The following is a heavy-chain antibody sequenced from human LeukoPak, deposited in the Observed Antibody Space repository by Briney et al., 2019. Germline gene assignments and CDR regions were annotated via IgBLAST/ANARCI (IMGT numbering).Heavy chain of an antibody. CDR3: ARDIYTSFWGAYYYYGMDV. Sequence: PGGSLRLSCAASGFTFSSYGMHWVRQAPGKGLEWVAVIWYDGSNKYYADSVKGRFTISRDNSKNTLYLQMNSLRAEDTAVYYCARDIYTSFWGAYYYYGMDVWGQGTTVTVSS. D-gene: IGHD3-16*01. CDR1: GFTFSSYG. J-gene: IGHJ6*02. CDR2: IWYDGSNK. V-gene: IGHV3-33*01.